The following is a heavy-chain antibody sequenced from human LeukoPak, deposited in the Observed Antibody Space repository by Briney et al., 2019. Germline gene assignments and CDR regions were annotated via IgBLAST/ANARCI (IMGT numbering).Heavy chain of an antibody. Sequence: GGSLRLSCAASGFTFSSYAMHWVRQAPGKGLEWVAVISYDGSNKYYADSVKGRFTISRDNSKNTLYLQMNSLRAEDTAVYYCARGLSQYQLLYPVYYWGQGTLVTASS. J-gene: IGHJ4*02. V-gene: IGHV3-30*01. CDR1: GFTFSSYA. D-gene: IGHD2-2*02. CDR2: ISYDGSNK. CDR3: ARGLSQYQLLYPVYY.